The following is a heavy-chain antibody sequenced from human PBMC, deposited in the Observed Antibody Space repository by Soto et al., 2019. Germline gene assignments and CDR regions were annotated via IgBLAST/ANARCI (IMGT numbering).Heavy chain of an antibody. CDR2: FDPEDGET. J-gene: IGHJ4*02. Sequence: ASVKVSCKVSGYTLTELSMHWVRQAPGKGLEWMGGFDPEDGETIYAQKVQGRVTMTEDTSTDTAYMELSRLRSEDTAVYYCGTDRIAAAGRDFDYWGQGTLVTVSS. CDR1: GYTLTELS. CDR3: GTDRIAAAGRDFDY. V-gene: IGHV1-24*01. D-gene: IGHD6-13*01.